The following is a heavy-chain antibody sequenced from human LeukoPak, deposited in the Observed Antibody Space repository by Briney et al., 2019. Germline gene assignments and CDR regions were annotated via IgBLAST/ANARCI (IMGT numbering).Heavy chain of an antibody. D-gene: IGHD3-22*01. J-gene: IGHJ4*02. Sequence: ASVKVSCKASGYTFTSYGISWVRQAPGQGLEWMGWISAYNGNTNYAQKLQGRVTMTTDTSASTAYMELSSLRSEDTAVYYCARTNYYDSSGGLEHFDYWGQGTLVTVSS. V-gene: IGHV1-18*01. CDR1: GYTFTSYG. CDR3: ARTNYYDSSGGLEHFDY. CDR2: ISAYNGNT.